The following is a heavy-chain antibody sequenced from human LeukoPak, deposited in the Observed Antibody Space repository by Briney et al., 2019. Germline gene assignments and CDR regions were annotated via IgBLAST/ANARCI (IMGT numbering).Heavy chain of an antibody. Sequence: VSVKVSCKASGYAFTSYYMHWVRQAPGQGLEWMGIINPSGGSTSYAQKFQGRVTMTRDMSTSTVYMELSSLRSEDTAVYYCARDDGYDSSGYTLDYWGQGTLVTVSS. J-gene: IGHJ4*02. D-gene: IGHD3-22*01. CDR3: ARDDGYDSSGYTLDY. CDR1: GYAFTSYY. V-gene: IGHV1-46*01. CDR2: INPSGGST.